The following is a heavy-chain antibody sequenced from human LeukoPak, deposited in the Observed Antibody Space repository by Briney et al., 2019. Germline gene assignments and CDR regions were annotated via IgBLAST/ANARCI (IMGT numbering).Heavy chain of an antibody. D-gene: IGHD3-3*01. CDR2: IIPILGIA. CDR3: ARLTPPYYDFWSGQMYYFDY. Sequence: GASVTVSCKASGGTFSIYAISWVRQAPGQGLGWMGGIIPILGIANYAQKLQGRATMTTDTSTSTAYMELRSLRSDDTAVYYCARLTPPYYDFWSGQMYYFDYWGQGTLVTVSS. CDR1: GGTFSIYA. V-gene: IGHV1-69*10. J-gene: IGHJ4*02.